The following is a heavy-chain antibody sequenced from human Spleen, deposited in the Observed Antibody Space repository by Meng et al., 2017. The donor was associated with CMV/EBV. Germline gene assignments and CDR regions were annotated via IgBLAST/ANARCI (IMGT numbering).Heavy chain of an antibody. CDR3: ARDRGIRNWFDP. CDR1: GYTFTDAY. D-gene: IGHD1-26*01. Sequence: QVQLVQSGAEVKKSGASVTVPCRASGYTFTDAYIYWVRQAPGQGLEWVGRSNPDSGATNYAQKFQGRVTMTRDTSMNTAYMDLSRLTFDDTAVYYCARDRGIRNWFDPWGQGTLVTVSS. V-gene: IGHV1-2*06. CDR2: SNPDSGAT. J-gene: IGHJ5*02.